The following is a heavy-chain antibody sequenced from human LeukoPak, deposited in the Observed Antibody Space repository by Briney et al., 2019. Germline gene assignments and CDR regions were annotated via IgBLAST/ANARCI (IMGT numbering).Heavy chain of an antibody. V-gene: IGHV4-4*07. CDR2: IHSSGTT. Sequence: SETLPLTCTVSGGSISTYYWSWIRQPAGKGLEWIGRIHSSGTTHYNPSLRSRVTLSIDTSKNQFSLKLSSVTAADTAVYYCGRLNLPAVSGAFDYWGQGTLVTVSS. CDR3: GRLNLPAVSGAFDY. CDR1: GGSISTYY. D-gene: IGHD2-2*01. J-gene: IGHJ4*02.